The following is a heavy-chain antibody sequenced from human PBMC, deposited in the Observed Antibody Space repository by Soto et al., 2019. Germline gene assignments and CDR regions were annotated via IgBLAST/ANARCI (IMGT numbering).Heavy chain of an antibody. CDR3: ARAYGSGSYSYYFDY. J-gene: IGHJ4*02. Sequence: QVQLQESGPGLVKPSGTLSLTCAVSSGSISSSNWWSWVRQPPGKGLEWIGEIYHSGSTNYNPSLKSRVTISVDKSKNQFSLKLSSVAGADTAVYYCARAYGSGSYSYYFDYWGQGTLVTVSS. CDR2: IYHSGST. D-gene: IGHD3-10*01. V-gene: IGHV4-4*02. CDR1: SGSISSSNW.